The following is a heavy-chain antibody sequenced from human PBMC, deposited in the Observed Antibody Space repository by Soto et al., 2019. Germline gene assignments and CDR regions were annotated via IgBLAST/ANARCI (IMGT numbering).Heavy chain of an antibody. D-gene: IGHD7-27*01. CDR1: GFTFSSYE. V-gene: IGHV3-48*03. Sequence: PGGSLRLSCAASGFTFSSYEMNWVRQAPGKGLEWVSYISSSGSTIYYADSVKGRFTISRDNAKNSLYLQMNSLRAEDTAVYYCARELGYYGMDVWGQRTTVTVSS. J-gene: IGHJ6*02. CDR3: ARELGYYGMDV. CDR2: ISSSGSTI.